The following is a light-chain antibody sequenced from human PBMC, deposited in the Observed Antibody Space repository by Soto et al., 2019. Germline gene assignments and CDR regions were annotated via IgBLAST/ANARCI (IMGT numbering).Light chain of an antibody. J-gene: IGKJ1*01. CDR2: GAS. CDR3: QQYNNWPPT. Sequence: EIVMTQSPATLSVSPGKRATLSCRASQSVSGNLAWYQQKPGQAPRLLIYGASTRATGIPARCSGSGSGTEFTLTISSLQSEDFAVYYCQQYNNWPPTFGQGTKVEIK. V-gene: IGKV3D-15*01. CDR1: QSVSGN.